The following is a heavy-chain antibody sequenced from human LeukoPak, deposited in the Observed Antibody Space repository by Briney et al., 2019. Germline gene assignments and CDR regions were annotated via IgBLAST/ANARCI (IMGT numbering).Heavy chain of an antibody. Sequence: PGGSLRLSCAASGFTFTSYAMSWVRQAPGKGLEWVSVIYSGGSTYYADSVKGRFTISRDNSKNTLYLQMNSLRAEDTAVYYCAREYSYSGLDYWGQGTLVTVSS. CDR2: IYSGGST. J-gene: IGHJ4*02. CDR3: AREYSYSGLDY. D-gene: IGHD3-22*01. V-gene: IGHV3-53*01. CDR1: GFTFTSYA.